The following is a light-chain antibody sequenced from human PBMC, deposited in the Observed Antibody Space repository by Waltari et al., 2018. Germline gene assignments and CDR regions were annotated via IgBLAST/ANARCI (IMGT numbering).Light chain of an antibody. V-gene: IGLV2-14*01. Sequence: QSALTQPASVSGSPGQSITISCSGTSSDVGGYNYVSWYQQQPGKAPKLMIYDVTNRPSGVSDRFSGSKSGNTASLTISGLQAEDEADYYCSSYTSSGTRVFGGG. CDR3: SSYTSSGTRV. J-gene: IGLJ3*02. CDR1: SSDVGGYNY. CDR2: DVT.